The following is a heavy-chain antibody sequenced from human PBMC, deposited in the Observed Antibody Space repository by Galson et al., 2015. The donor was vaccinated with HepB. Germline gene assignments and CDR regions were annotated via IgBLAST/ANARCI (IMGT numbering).Heavy chain of an antibody. CDR1: GFTFSTYS. D-gene: IGHD3-22*01. J-gene: IGHJ3*02. CDR2: ISSSLTYI. Sequence: SLRLSCAASGFTFSTYSMNWVRQAPGKGLEWVSTISSSLTYIYYADSLKGRFAISRDNAKNSLYLQMNSLRAEDTALYYCARGPYDSSGYYSPAAFDIWGQGTMVTVSS. CDR3: ARGPYDSSGYYSPAAFDI. V-gene: IGHV3-21*06.